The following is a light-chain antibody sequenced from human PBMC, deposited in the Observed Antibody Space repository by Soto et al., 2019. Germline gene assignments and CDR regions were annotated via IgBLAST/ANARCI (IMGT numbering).Light chain of an antibody. V-gene: IGKV1-5*01. Sequence: DIPMTQSPSTLSASVGDRVTITCRASQSISSWLAWYQQKPGKALKLLIYDASSLESRVPSRFSGSGSGTEFTLTISSLQPDDFATYYCQQYNSYSGTFGQGTKVEIK. CDR2: DAS. J-gene: IGKJ1*01. CDR3: QQYNSYSGT. CDR1: QSISSW.